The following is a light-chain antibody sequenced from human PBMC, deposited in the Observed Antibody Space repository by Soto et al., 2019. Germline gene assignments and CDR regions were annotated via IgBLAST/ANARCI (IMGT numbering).Light chain of an antibody. J-gene: IGLJ1*01. Sequence: QSVLTQPPSVSGXPGXRXTIXXTGSRSNIGARYEVHWYQQLPGTAPKLLIYGNYNRPSGVPDRFSGSKSGTSASLAITGLQAEDEADYYCQSYDSSLSGYVFGTGTKLTVL. CDR1: RSNIGARYE. V-gene: IGLV1-40*01. CDR2: GNY. CDR3: QSYDSSLSGYV.